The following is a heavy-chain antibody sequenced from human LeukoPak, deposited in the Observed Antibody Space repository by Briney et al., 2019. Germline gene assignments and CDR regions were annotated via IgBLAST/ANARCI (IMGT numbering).Heavy chain of an antibody. CDR1: GGSISSSSYY. V-gene: IGHV4-61*02. Sequence: SETLSLTCTVSGGSISSSSYYWAWIRQPAGKGLEWIGRIYTTGSTSYNPSLKNRVTISVDTSKNQFSLKLSSVTAADTAVYYRAGDRGFSRARGVGSWCDPWGQGTVVTVSS. CDR3: AGDRGFSRARGVGSWCDP. CDR2: IYTTGST. J-gene: IGHJ5*02. D-gene: IGHD3-10*01.